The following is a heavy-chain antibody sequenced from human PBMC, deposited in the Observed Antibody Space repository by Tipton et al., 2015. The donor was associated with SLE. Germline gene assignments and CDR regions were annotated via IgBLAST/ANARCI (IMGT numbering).Heavy chain of an antibody. CDR3: ARHRYSSGWYWFDP. J-gene: IGHJ5*02. D-gene: IGHD6-19*01. V-gene: IGHV4-4*07. Sequence: TLSLTCTVSGGSISSYYWSWIRQPAGKGLEWIGRIYTSGSTNYNPSLKSRVTMSVDTSKNQFSLKLSSVTAADTAVYYCARHRYSSGWYWFDPWGQGTLVTVSS. CDR2: IYTSGST. CDR1: GGSISSYY.